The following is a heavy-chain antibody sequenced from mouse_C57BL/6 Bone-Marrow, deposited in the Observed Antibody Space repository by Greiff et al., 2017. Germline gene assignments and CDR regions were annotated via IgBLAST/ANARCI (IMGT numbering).Heavy chain of an antibody. J-gene: IGHJ4*01. CDR1: GYTFTSYW. CDR3: ATYYSNSYAMDY. CDR2: INPSSGYT. V-gene: IGHV1-7*01. Sequence: VQLQQSGAELAKPGASVKLSCKASGYTFTSYWMHWVKQRPGQGLEWIGYINPSSGYTKYNQKFKDKATLTADKSSSTAYMQLSSLTYEDSAVDYCATYYSNSYAMDYWGQGTSVTVSS. D-gene: IGHD2-5*01.